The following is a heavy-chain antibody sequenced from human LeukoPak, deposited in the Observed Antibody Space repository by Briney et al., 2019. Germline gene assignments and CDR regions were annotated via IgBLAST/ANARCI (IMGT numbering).Heavy chain of an antibody. J-gene: IGHJ4*02. CDR3: ARVVRYCSSTSCYSKDN. CDR1: GFPFSSYW. D-gene: IGHD2-2*02. CDR2: INSDGSST. V-gene: IGHV3-74*01. Sequence: GGSLRLSCAASGFPFSSYWMHWVRQAPGKGLVWVSRINSDGSSTSYADSVKGRFTISRDNAKNTLYLQMNSLRAEDTAVYYCARVVRYCSSTSCYSKDNWGQGTLVTVSS.